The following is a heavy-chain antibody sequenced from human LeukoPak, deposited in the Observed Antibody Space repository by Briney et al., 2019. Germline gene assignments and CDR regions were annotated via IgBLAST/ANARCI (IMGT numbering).Heavy chain of an antibody. CDR3: ATDLTSIAAAPKGGAFDY. CDR2: VNPNSGGT. D-gene: IGHD6-13*01. Sequence: ASVKVSCKASGYTFTGYYIHWVRQAPGQGLEWMGWVNPNSGGTNYAQKFQGRVTMTRDTSISTAYMELSSLRSEDMAVYYCATDLTSIAAAPKGGAFDYWGQGTLVTVSS. CDR1: GYTFTGYY. V-gene: IGHV1-2*02. J-gene: IGHJ4*02.